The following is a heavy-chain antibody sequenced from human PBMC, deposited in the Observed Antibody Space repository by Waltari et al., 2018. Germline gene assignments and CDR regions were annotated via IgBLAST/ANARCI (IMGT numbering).Heavy chain of an antibody. D-gene: IGHD3-16*01. V-gene: IGHV3-66*02. CDR1: GFGVPNHY. Sequence: EVRLMESGGGLVQPGGSLRLSCVASGFGVPNHYMTWFRQAPGKGPEWVSIIYVGGGTYYADSVKGRFTVSRDSSANSLYLQMNNLRIDETAVYYCARGSRLGGSVFWGQGTLVTVSS. CDR3: ARGSRLGGSVF. CDR2: IYVGGGT. J-gene: IGHJ4*02.